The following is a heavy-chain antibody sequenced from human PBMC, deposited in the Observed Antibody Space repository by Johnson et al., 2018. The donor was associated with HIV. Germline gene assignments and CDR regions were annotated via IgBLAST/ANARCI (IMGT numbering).Heavy chain of an antibody. CDR3: ASCGGDCRDAFDI. J-gene: IGHJ3*02. Sequence: QVQLVESGGGVVQPGGSLRLSCAASGFTFSSYGMHWVRQAPSKGLEWVAFIRYDGSNKYYADSVKGRFTISRDNSKNTLYLQMNSLRAEDTAVYYCASCGGDCRDAFDIWGQGTMVTVSS. D-gene: IGHD2-21*02. CDR1: GFTFSSYG. V-gene: IGHV3-30*02. CDR2: IRYDGSNK.